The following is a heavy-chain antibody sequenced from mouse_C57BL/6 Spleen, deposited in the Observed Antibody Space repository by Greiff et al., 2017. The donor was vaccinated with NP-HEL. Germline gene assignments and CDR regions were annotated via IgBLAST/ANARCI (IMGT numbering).Heavy chain of an antibody. CDR3: ARKGDYYGYTYAMDY. V-gene: IGHV1-81*01. D-gene: IGHD2-2*01. Sequence: VQLQQSGAELARPGASVKLSCKASGYTFTSYGISWVKQRTGQGLEWIGEIYPRSGNTYYNEKFKGKATLTADKYSSTAYMELRSLTSEASAVYFCARKGDYYGYTYAMDYWGQGTSVTVSS. CDR2: IYPRSGNT. J-gene: IGHJ4*01. CDR1: GYTFTSYG.